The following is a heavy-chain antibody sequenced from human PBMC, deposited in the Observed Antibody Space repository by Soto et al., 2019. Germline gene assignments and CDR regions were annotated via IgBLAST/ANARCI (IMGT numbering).Heavy chain of an antibody. V-gene: IGHV3-23*01. CDR2: IRGSGGST. Sequence: PGGSLRLSCAASGFTFSDYYMSWVRQAPGKGLEWVSAIRGSGGSTNYADSVKGRFTISRDNSKNTLYLYMNNLRAEDTAIYYCAKYPNFYSYNGLDVWGQGTTVTVSS. CDR1: GFTFSDYY. J-gene: IGHJ6*02. CDR3: AKYPNFYSYNGLDV.